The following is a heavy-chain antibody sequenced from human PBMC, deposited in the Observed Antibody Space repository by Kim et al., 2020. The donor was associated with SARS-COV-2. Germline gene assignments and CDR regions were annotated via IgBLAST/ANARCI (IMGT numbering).Heavy chain of an antibody. CDR1: GGSISSGDYY. V-gene: IGHV4-30-4*01. CDR3: ARLPYYDILTGYSTPYYFDY. CDR2: IYYSGST. D-gene: IGHD3-9*01. J-gene: IGHJ4*02. Sequence: SETLSLTCTVSGGSISSGDYYWSWIRQPPGKGLEWIGYIYYSGSTYYNPSLKSRVTISVDTSKNQFSLKLSSVTAADTAVYYCARLPYYDILTGYSTPYYFDYWGQGTLVTVSS.